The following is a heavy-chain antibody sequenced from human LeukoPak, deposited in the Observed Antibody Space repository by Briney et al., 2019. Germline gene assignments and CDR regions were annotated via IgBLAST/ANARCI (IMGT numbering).Heavy chain of an antibody. CDR3: ARIRGYSYGYSDY. J-gene: IGHJ4*02. D-gene: IGHD5-18*01. CDR2: IYYSGST. CDR1: GGSFSGYY. V-gene: IGHV4-31*03. Sequence: SETLSLTCTVYGGSFSGYYWSWIRQHPGKGLEWIGYIYYSGSTYYNPSLKSRVTISVDTSKNQFSLKLSSVTAADTAVYYCARIRGYSYGYSDYWGQGTLVTVSS.